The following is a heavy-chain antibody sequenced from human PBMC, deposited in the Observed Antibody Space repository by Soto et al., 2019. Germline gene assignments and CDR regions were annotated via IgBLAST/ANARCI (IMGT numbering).Heavy chain of an antibody. J-gene: IGHJ6*02. CDR1: GFTFSSYA. Sequence: PGGSLRLSCAASGFTFSSYAMSWVRQAPGKGLEWVSAISGSGGSTYYADSVKGRFTISRDNSKNTLYLQMNSLRAEDTAVYYCANYRSGGAGRNRDYYYGMDVWGQGTTVTVSS. V-gene: IGHV3-23*01. D-gene: IGHD3-16*02. CDR2: ISGSGGST. CDR3: ANYRSGGAGRNRDYYYGMDV.